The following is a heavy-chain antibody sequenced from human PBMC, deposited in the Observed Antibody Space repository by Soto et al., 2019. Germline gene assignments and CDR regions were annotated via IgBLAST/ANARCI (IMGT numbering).Heavy chain of an antibody. V-gene: IGHV4-34*01. D-gene: IGHD3-10*01. CDR3: ARSRSGAPFDY. CDR2: INHSGST. Sequence: ASETLSLTCAVYGGSFSGYYWSWIRQPPGKGLEWIGEINHSGSTNYNPSLKSRVTISVDTSKNQFSLKLSSVTAADTAVYYCARSRSGAPFDYWGQGTLVTVYS. CDR1: GGSFSGYY. J-gene: IGHJ4*02.